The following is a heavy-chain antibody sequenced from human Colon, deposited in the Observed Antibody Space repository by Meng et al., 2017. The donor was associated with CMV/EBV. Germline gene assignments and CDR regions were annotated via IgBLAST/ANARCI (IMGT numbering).Heavy chain of an antibody. CDR3: ASDIVATP. Sequence: GSLRLSCTVSGGSISSSSYYWGWIRQPPGKGLEWIGSIYYSGSTYYNPSLKSRVTISVDTSKNQFSLKLSSVTAADTAVYYCASDIVATPWGQGTLVTVSS. CDR1: GGSISSSSYY. D-gene: IGHD5-12*01. V-gene: IGHV4-39*07. CDR2: IYYSGST. J-gene: IGHJ5*02.